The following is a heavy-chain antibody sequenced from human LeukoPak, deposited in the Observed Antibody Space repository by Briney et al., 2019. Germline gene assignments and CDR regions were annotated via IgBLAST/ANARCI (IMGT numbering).Heavy chain of an antibody. D-gene: IGHD3-3*01. V-gene: IGHV3-53*01. CDR1: GFTVSSNY. Sequence: PGGSLRLSCAASGFTVSSNYMSWVRQAPGKGLVWVSVIYSGGSTYYADSVKGRFTISRDNSKNTLYLQMNSLRAEDTAVYYCARYRFLEWLAYFDYWGQGTLVTVSS. J-gene: IGHJ4*02. CDR3: ARYRFLEWLAYFDY. CDR2: IYSGGST.